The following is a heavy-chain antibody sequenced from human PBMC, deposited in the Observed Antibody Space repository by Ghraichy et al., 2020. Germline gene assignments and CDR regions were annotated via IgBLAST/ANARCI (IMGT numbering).Heavy chain of an antibody. CDR1: GFTSSDYY. CDR3: AREITDPGRWDAFDI. V-gene: IGHV3-72*01. CDR2: SRNKVNSYST. Sequence: GGSLRLSCAASGFTSSDYYMDWFRQAPGKGLEWVGRSRNKVNSYSTEYAASVKGRFTISRDDSKNSLFLQMNSLKTEDTALYYCAREITDPGRWDAFDIWGQGTMVTVSS. J-gene: IGHJ3*02. D-gene: IGHD1-14*01.